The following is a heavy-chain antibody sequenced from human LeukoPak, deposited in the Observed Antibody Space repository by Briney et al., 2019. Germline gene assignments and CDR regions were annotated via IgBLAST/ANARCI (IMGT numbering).Heavy chain of an antibody. CDR2: IKQDGSEK. CDR1: GFTFSSYS. V-gene: IGHV3-7*01. D-gene: IGHD3-3*01. Sequence: GGSLRLSCAASGFTFSSYSMNWVRQAPGKGLEWVANIKQDGSEKYYVDSVKGRFTISRDNAKNSLYLQMNSLRAEDTAVYYCARDVYYDFWSGYYSSAFDIWGQGTMVTVSS. CDR3: ARDVYYDFWSGYYSSAFDI. J-gene: IGHJ3*02.